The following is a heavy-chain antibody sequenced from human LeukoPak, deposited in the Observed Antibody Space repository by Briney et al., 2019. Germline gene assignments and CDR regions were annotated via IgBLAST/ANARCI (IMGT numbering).Heavy chain of an antibody. J-gene: IGHJ4*02. CDR1: GGSFSGYY. CDR2: INHSGST. V-gene: IGHV4-34*01. CDR3: ASSDIVVVPAATS. Sequence: SETLSLTCAVYGGSFSGYYWSWIRQPPGKGPEWIGEINHSGSTNYNPSLKSRVTISVDTSKNQFSLKLSSVTAADTAVYYCASSDIVVVPAATSWGQGTLVTVSS. D-gene: IGHD2-2*01.